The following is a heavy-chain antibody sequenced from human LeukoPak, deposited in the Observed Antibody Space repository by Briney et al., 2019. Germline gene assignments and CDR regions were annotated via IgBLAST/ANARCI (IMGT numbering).Heavy chain of an antibody. J-gene: IGHJ5*02. V-gene: IGHV3-21*01. CDR2: ISSSSNYI. CDR1: GFTFSSFS. D-gene: IGHD6-19*01. Sequence: GSLRLSCAVSGFTFSSFSMNWVRQAPGKGLEWVSSISSSSNYIYYADSVKGRFTISRDNAKNSLYLQMNSLRAEDTAVYYCARDSGGSSGDRLDPWGQGTLVTASS. CDR3: ARDSGGSSGDRLDP.